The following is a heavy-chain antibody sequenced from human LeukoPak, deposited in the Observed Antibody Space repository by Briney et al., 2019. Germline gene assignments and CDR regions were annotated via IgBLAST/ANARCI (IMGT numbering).Heavy chain of an antibody. CDR2: IRSKAYGGTT. D-gene: IGHD2/OR15-2a*01. Sequence: PGGSLRLSCAASEFTVSSNYLIWVRQAPGKGLEWVGFIRSKAYGGTTEYAASVKGRFTISRDDSKSIAYLQMNSLKTEDTAVYFCAKDFSQEGSHSVDFWGQGTLVTVSS. CDR1: EFTVSSNY. V-gene: IGHV3-71*01. CDR3: AKDFSQEGSHSVDF. J-gene: IGHJ4*02.